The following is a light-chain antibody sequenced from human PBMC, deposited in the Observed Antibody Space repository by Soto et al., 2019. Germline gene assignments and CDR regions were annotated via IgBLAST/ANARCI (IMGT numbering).Light chain of an antibody. V-gene: IGKV3D-15*01. CDR3: QQHGQWPIT. Sequence: EIVMTQSPATLSVSPGERATLSCRASQSVNSNYLAWYQQKPGQAPRLLIYGISKRATDIPDRFSGSGSGTEFTLTISSLQPEDFATHSCQQHGQWPITFGQGTRLEIK. CDR2: GIS. J-gene: IGKJ5*01. CDR1: QSVNSN.